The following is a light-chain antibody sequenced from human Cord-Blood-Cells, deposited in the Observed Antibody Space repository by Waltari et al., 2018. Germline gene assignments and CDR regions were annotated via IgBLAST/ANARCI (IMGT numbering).Light chain of an antibody. CDR2: DVS. J-gene: IGLJ2*01. V-gene: IGLV2-14*01. Sequence: QSALTQPASVSGSPGQSITISCTGTSSDVCGYNYVSWYQQHPPKAPKLMIYDVSNRPSGVSSLFSGSKSGNTASLTISGLQAEDEADDYCSSYTSSSTPVVFGGGTKLTIL. CDR3: SSYTSSSTPVV. CDR1: SSDVCGYNY.